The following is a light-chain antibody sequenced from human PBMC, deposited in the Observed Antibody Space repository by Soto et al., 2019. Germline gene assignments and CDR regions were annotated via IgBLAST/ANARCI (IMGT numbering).Light chain of an antibody. Sequence: EIVMTQSPATLSVSPGERATLSCRASQSVGNNLAWYQQKPGQAPRLLIHGASIRATGVPARFSGSGSGTEFTLTISSLQSEDFAVYYCQQRSNWPLSFTFGPGTKVDIK. CDR3: QQRSNWPLSFT. CDR1: QSVGNN. V-gene: IGKV3-15*01. J-gene: IGKJ3*01. CDR2: GAS.